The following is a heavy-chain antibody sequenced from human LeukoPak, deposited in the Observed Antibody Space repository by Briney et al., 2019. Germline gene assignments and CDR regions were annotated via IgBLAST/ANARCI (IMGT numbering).Heavy chain of an antibody. J-gene: IGHJ5*02. CDR2: ITTTFYT. Sequence: GGSLRLFCAASGFTFSSYSFNWVRQVPGKGLEWVSSITTTFYTYYTDSVKGRFTISRDNAKNSLYLQMISLRAEDTAVYYCARWRGSYESWFDPWGQGTLVTVSS. D-gene: IGHD1-26*01. CDR1: GFTFSSYS. CDR3: ARWRGSYESWFDP. V-gene: IGHV3-21*01.